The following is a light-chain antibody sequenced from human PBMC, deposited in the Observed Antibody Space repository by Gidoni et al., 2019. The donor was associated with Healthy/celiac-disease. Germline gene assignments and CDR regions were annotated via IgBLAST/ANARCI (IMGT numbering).Light chain of an antibody. V-gene: IGLV2-23*01. Sequence: QSALTPPASVSGSPGQSITISCTGTSSDVGSYNLVSWYQQHPGKAPKLMIYEGSKRPSGVSNRFSGSKSGNTASLTISGLQAEDEADYYCCSYAGSSTLNYVFGTGTKVTVL. CDR3: CSYAGSSTLNYV. CDR1: SSDVGSYNL. CDR2: EGS. J-gene: IGLJ1*01.